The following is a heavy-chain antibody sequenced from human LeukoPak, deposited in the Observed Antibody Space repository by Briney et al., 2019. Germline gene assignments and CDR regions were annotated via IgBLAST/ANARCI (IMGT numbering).Heavy chain of an antibody. CDR3: ARDGVAAHYYYYYYMDV. D-gene: IGHD2-15*01. Sequence: PGGSLRLSCAASGFTFSSYAMHWARQAPGKGLEWVAVISYDGSNKYYAGSVKGRFTISRDNSKNTLYLQMNSLRAEDTAVYYCARDGVAAHYYYYYYMDVWGKGTTVTVSS. CDR2: ISYDGSNK. J-gene: IGHJ6*03. CDR1: GFTFSSYA. V-gene: IGHV3-30-3*01.